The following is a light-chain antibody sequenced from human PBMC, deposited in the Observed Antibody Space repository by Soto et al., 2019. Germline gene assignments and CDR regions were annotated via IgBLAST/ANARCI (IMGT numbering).Light chain of an antibody. J-gene: IGKJ4*01. CDR3: QQSYSTPFLT. CDR2: AAS. CDR1: QSISSY. V-gene: IGKV1-39*01. Sequence: VQMTQFPSSLFSSFGHRVARTCRASQSISSYLNWYQQKPGKAPKLLIYAASSLQSGVPSRFSGSGSGTDFTLTISSLQPEDFATYYCQQSYSTPFLTFGGGTKVDIK.